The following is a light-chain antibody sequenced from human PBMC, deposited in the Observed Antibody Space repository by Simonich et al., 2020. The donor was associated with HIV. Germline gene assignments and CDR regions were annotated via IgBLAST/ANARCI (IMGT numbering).Light chain of an antibody. J-gene: IGLJ3*02. Sequence: SYELTQPSSVSVSPGQTARITCSGDVLAKKYARWIHQKPGQAPVVVIYKDSDRPSVLPERFSGSSSGTTVTLTISGAQVEDEADYYCYSAADNNWVFGGGTKLTVL. V-gene: IGLV3-27*01. CDR2: KDS. CDR3: YSAADNNWV. CDR1: VLAKKY.